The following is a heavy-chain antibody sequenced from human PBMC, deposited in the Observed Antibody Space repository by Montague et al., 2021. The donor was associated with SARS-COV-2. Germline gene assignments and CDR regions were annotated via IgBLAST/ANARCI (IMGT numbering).Heavy chain of an antibody. CDR3: ARDDIVLQGVAKGMDV. V-gene: IGHV4-39*07. CDR1: GGSISNSNYY. J-gene: IGHJ6*02. Sequence: SETLSLTCTVSGGSISNSNYYWSWIRQPPGKGLDWIGNMYYSGSTYSNPSLKSRITISIDTSKNQFSLKLSSVTAADTAVYYCARDDIVLQGVAKGMDVWGQGTTVTVSS. CDR2: MYYSGST. D-gene: IGHD3-10*01.